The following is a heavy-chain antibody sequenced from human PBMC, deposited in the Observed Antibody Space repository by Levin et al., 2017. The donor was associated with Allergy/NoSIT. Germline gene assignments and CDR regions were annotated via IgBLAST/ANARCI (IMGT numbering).Heavy chain of an antibody. CDR1: GFTFSSYA. Sequence: GGSLRLSCAASGFTFSSYAMHWVRQAPGKGLEWVAVISYDGSNKYYADSVKGRFTISRDNSKNTLYLQMNSLRAEDTAVYYCARARGITAMVLPDYWGQGTLVTVSS. J-gene: IGHJ4*02. D-gene: IGHD5-18*01. CDR2: ISYDGSNK. V-gene: IGHV3-30-3*01. CDR3: ARARGITAMVLPDY.